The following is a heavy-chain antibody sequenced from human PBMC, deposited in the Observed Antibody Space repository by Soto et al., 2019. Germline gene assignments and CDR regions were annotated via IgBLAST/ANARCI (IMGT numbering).Heavy chain of an antibody. V-gene: IGHV1-3*01. Sequence: ASVKVSCKASGYTFTNNDINWVRQAPGQGLEWMGWINAANGDTKYSPKFQGRVTITRDTSASTAYMELSSLRSEDTAVYYCVRRHVSATGIDWFDPWGQGTLVTVSS. CDR1: GYTFTNND. J-gene: IGHJ5*02. D-gene: IGHD6-13*01. CDR2: INAANGDT. CDR3: VRRHVSATGIDWFDP.